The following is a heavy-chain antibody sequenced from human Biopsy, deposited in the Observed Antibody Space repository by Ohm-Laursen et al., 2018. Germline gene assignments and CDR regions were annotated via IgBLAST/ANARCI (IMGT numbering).Heavy chain of an antibody. CDR2: IIPIPNVA. Sequence: SVKVSCNASGDSFTSYAIGWVRQAPGQGLEWMGGIIPIPNVATYAQKFQGRITITADESTSTAYMELSSLTSDDTAVYFCARGEGSSWFDRWGQGTLVTVSS. CDR3: ARGEGSSWFDR. CDR1: GDSFTSYA. J-gene: IGHJ5*02. V-gene: IGHV1-69*10. D-gene: IGHD1-26*01.